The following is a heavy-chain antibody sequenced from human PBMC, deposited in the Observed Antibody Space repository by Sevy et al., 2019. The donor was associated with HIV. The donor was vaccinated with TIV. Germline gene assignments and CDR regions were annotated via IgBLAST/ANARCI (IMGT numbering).Heavy chain of an antibody. CDR1: GFTFSNAW. CDR2: IKSKTDGGTT. J-gene: IGHJ3*02. D-gene: IGHD3-22*01. V-gene: IGHV3-15*01. CDR3: TTGSRNYYDSSGYAFDI. Sequence: GGYLRFSCAASGFTFSNAWMSWVRQAPGKGLEWVGRIKSKTDGGTTDYAAPVKGRFTISRDDSKNTLYLQMNSLKTEDTAVYYCTTGSRNYYDSSGYAFDIWGQGTMVTVSS.